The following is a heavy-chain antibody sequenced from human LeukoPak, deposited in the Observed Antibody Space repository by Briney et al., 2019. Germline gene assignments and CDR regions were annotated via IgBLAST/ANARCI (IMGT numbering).Heavy chain of an antibody. Sequence: GGSLRLSPAASGFTLSSYEMNSVRQAPGKGLEWVSYISSSGSTIYYADSVKGRFTISRDNAKNSLYLQMNSLRAEDTAVYYCARGPHYEYYYYYGMDVWGQGTTVTVSS. CDR1: GFTLSSYE. V-gene: IGHV3-48*03. J-gene: IGHJ6*02. CDR3: ARGPHYEYYYYYGMDV. D-gene: IGHD4-17*01. CDR2: ISSSGSTI.